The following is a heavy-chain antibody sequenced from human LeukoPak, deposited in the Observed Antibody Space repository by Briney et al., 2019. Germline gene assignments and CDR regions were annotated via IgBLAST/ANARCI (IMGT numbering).Heavy chain of an antibody. D-gene: IGHD4-17*01. CDR1: GGTFSSYA. CDR2: IIPIFGTA. J-gene: IGHJ6*04. CDR3: ARGPTVTTKPYYYGMDV. Sequence: SVKVSCTASGGTFSSYAISWVRQAPGQGLEWMGGIIPIFGTANYAQKFQGRVTITADESTSTAYMELSSLRSEDTAVYYCARGPTVTTKPYYYGMDVWGKGTTVTVSS. V-gene: IGHV1-69*13.